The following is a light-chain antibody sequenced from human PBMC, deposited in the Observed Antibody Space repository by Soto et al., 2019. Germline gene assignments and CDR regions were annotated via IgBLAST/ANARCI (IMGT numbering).Light chain of an antibody. CDR2: YNN. J-gene: IGLJ2*01. V-gene: IGLV1-51*01. CDR1: SSNIGNNY. CDR3: GTWDSSRSDVV. Sequence: QSVLTQPPSVSAAPGQKVTISCSGSSSNIGNNYVSWYQQLPGTAPKLLIYYNNKRPSGIPDRFSASKSGTSATLGITGLQTGDEADYYCGTWDSSRSDVVFGGGTKLTVL.